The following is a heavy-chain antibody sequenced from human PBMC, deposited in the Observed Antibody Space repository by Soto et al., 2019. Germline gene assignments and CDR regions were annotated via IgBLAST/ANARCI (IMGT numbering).Heavy chain of an antibody. J-gene: IGHJ5*02. CDR2: INPNNGDT. CDR3: ARGIAEYNWFDP. V-gene: IGHV1-2*04. D-gene: IGHD6-13*01. CDR1: GYSFTDYY. Sequence: QVQLVQSGDEVKKPGASVKVSCKASGYSFTDYYMHWMRQAPGQGLEWMGWINPNNGDTNYAKNFQGWVTMTRDTSIRTTYMELSSLRSDDTAVYYCARGIAEYNWFDPWGQGTLVTVSS.